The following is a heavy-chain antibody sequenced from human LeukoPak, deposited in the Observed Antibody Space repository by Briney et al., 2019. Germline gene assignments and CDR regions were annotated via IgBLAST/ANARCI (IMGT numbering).Heavy chain of an antibody. D-gene: IGHD2-8*01. CDR2: ISGSGGST. V-gene: IGHV3-23*01. CDR3: AKDSPLMVYAICEGGFDY. CDR1: GFTFSSYA. J-gene: IGHJ4*02. Sequence: GGSLRLSCAASGFTFSSYAMSWVRQAPGKWLEWVSAISGSGGSTYYADSVKGRFTISRDNSKNPLYLQMNSLSAEDTAVYYCAKDSPLMVYAICEGGFDYWGQGTLVTASS.